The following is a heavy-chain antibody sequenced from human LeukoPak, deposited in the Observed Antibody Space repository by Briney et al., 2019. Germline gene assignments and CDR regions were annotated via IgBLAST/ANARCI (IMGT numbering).Heavy chain of an antibody. CDR2: ISSSGGTYI. Sequence: GGSLRLSCAASGFTFSSYNMNWVRQAPGKGLEWVSSISSSGGTYIYYADSVKGRFTISRVNAKNSLYLQMNSLRAEDTAVYYCARVSVASVYWGQGTLVTVSS. CDR3: ARVSVASVY. J-gene: IGHJ4*02. D-gene: IGHD5-12*01. V-gene: IGHV3-21*01. CDR1: GFTFSSYN.